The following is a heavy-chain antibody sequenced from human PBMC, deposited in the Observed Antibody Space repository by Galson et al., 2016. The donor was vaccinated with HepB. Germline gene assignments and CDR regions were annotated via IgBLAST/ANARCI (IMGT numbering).Heavy chain of an antibody. CDR2: ISPSSRYK. D-gene: IGHD3-10*01. J-gene: IGHJ4*02. V-gene: IGHV3-21*01. CDR3: ARAQGDRSGDDGHFDY. Sequence: LRLSCAASGFTFRSYTMNRVRQAPGKGLEWVSSISPSSRYKHWAGSLEGRFAISRDNARNSLYLQMNSLRAEDTAVYYCARAQGDRSGDDGHFDYWGQGTLVTVSS. CDR1: GFTFRSYT.